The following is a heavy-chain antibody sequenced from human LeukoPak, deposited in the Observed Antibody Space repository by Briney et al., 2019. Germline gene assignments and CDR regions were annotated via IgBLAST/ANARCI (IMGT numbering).Heavy chain of an antibody. CDR3: ASSRGGYCSSTTCRYYYYYYMDV. CDR1: GFTMKNFG. D-gene: IGHD2-2*01. J-gene: IGHJ6*03. V-gene: IGHV3-33*01. CDR2: IWYDGSQK. Sequence: GGSLRLSCEVSGFTMKNFGMHWVRQAPGKGLEWVAVIWYDGSQKHYVESVKGRFTISRENSMNTLSLQMNGLRVEDTAVYYCASSRGGYCSSTTCRYYYYYYMDVWGKGTTVTVSS.